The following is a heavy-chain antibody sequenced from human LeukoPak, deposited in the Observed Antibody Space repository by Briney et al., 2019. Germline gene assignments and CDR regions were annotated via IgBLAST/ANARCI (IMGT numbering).Heavy chain of an antibody. CDR1: GFTFSGSA. D-gene: IGHD6-13*01. CDR3: TRLVIAAAGIS. CDR2: IRSKANSYAT. Sequence: GGSLRLSCAASGFTFSGSAMHWVRQASGKGLEWVGRIRSKANSYATAYAASVKGRFTISGDDSKNTAYLQMNSLKTEDTAVYYCTRLVIAAAGISWGQGTLVTVSS. J-gene: IGHJ5*02. V-gene: IGHV3-73*01.